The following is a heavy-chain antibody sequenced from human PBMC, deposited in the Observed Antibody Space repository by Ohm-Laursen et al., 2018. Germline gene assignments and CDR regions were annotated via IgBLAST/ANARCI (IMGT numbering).Heavy chain of an antibody. CDR2: ISGSDGST. D-gene: IGHD3-22*01. CDR1: GFTFSSYA. Sequence: SLRLSCAASGFTFSSYAMSWVRQAPGKGLEWVSAISGSDGSTYYADSVKGRFTISRDNSKNTLYLQMNSLRAEDTAVYYCAKVGSAMIVVLSFDYWGQGTLVTVSS. V-gene: IGHV3-23*01. J-gene: IGHJ4*02. CDR3: AKVGSAMIVVLSFDY.